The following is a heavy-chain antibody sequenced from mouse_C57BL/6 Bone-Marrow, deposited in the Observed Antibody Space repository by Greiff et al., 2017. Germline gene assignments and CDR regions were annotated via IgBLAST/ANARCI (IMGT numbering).Heavy chain of an antibody. CDR3: APYSNWNYAMDY. CDR1: GFTFSSYG. J-gene: IGHJ4*01. V-gene: IGHV5-6*01. Sequence: EVQLQESGGDLVKPGGSLKLSCAASGFTFSSYGMSWVRQTPDKRLEWVATISSGGSYTYYPDSVKGRFTISRDNAKNTLYLQMSSLKSEDTAMYYCAPYSNWNYAMDYWGQGTSVTVSS. D-gene: IGHD2-5*01. CDR2: ISSGGSYT.